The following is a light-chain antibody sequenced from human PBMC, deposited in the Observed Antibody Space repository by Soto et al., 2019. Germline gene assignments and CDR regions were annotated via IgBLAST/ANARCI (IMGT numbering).Light chain of an antibody. V-gene: IGKV3-20*01. Sequence: EIVLTQSPGTLSLSPGERATLSCMASQTLTTRFLAWYQQKPGQAPRLLNYGASSRATGIPDRFSGSGSGTEYTLTISRLEPEDFAVYSCQQYADLPYTFGQGTTLEIK. CDR3: QQYADLPYT. CDR2: GAS. J-gene: IGKJ2*01. CDR1: QTLTTRF.